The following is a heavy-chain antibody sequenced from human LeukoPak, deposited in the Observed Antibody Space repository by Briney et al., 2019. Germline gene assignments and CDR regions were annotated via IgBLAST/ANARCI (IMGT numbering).Heavy chain of an antibody. J-gene: IGHJ3*02. D-gene: IGHD5-12*01. CDR2: IKKDGREK. Sequence: PGGSLRLSCAASGFTLSDYWMTWVRQAPGKGLEWVANIKKDGREKYYVDSVKGRFTMSRDNAKNSLFLQMNSLRAEDTAVYFCARVSGTNTFDIWGHGTMVTVSS. V-gene: IGHV3-7*01. CDR1: GFTLSDYW. CDR3: ARVSGTNTFDI.